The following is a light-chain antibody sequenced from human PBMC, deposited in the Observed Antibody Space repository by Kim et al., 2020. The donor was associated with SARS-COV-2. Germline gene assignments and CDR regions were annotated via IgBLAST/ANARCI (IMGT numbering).Light chain of an antibody. CDR3: QQYGSSRVT. V-gene: IGKV3-20*01. CDR1: QSVARNY. J-gene: IGKJ2*01. Sequence: DIVLTQSPGNLSLSPGERATLSCRASQSVARNYFAWYQQKPGQPPRLLIYGVSTRATDIPDRFSGSGSGTDFTLIINRLEPEDVAVYYCQQYGSSRVTFGQGTKLEI. CDR2: GVS.